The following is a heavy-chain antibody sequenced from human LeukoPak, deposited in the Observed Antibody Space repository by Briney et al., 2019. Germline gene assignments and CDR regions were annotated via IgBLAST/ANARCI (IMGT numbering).Heavy chain of an antibody. Sequence: SETLSLTCTVSGGSISSGDYYWSWIRQPPGKGLEWIGYIYYSGGTYYNPSLKSRVTISVDTSKNQFSLKLSSVTAADTAVYYCARDRPYGGNDYWGQGTLVTVSS. J-gene: IGHJ4*02. CDR3: ARDRPYGGNDY. D-gene: IGHD4-23*01. CDR1: GGSISSGDYY. V-gene: IGHV4-30-4*08. CDR2: IYYSGGT.